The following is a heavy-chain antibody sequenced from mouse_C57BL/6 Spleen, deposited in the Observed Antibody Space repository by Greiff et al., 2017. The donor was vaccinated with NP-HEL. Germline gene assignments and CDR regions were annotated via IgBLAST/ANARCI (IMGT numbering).Heavy chain of an antibody. Sequence: EVQLQQSGPELVKPGASVKISCKASGYTFTDYYMNWVKQSHGKSLEWIGDINPNNGGTSYNQKFKGKATLTVDKSSSTAYMELRSLTSEDSAVYYCANLLWDAMDYWGQGTSVTVSS. V-gene: IGHV1-26*01. J-gene: IGHJ4*01. CDR3: ANLLWDAMDY. CDR1: GYTFTDYY. D-gene: IGHD2-1*01. CDR2: INPNNGGT.